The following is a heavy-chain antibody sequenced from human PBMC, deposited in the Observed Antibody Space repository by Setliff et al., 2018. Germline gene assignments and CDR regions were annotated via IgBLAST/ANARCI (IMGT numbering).Heavy chain of an antibody. V-gene: IGHV3-23*01. D-gene: IGHD6-19*01. CDR2: IYHNGGGI. CDR3: ATKAVAGT. CDR1: GYNFGTYS. Sequence: GGSLRLSCVGSGYNFGTYSMTWVRQVPGKGLQWVAGIYHNGGGIFYADSVKGRFTISRDNSRNTLYLQMNSLRAEDTAVYYCATKAVAGTGGQGTLVTVSS. J-gene: IGHJ4*02.